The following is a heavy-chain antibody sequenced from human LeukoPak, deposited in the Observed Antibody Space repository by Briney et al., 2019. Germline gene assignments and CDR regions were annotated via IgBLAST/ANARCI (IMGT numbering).Heavy chain of an antibody. V-gene: IGHV3-15*01. CDR3: ARASSGFYYFDY. J-gene: IGHJ4*02. D-gene: IGHD3-22*01. CDR2: IKSKTDGGTT. Sequence: GGSLRLSCAASGFTFSHAWMSWVRQAPGKGLEWVGRIKSKTDGGTTDYAAPVKGRFTISRDDSKNTLFLQMNSLKAEDTGVYYCARASSGFYYFDYWGQGTLVTVSS. CDR1: GFTFSHAW.